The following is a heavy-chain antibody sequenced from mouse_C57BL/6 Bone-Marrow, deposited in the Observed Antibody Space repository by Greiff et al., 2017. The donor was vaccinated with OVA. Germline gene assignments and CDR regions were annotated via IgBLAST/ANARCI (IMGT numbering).Heavy chain of an antibody. D-gene: IGHD2-1*01. CDR1: GFTFSSYA. CDR3: TRALYYGNLGAY. V-gene: IGHV5-9-1*02. Sequence: EVMLVESGEGLVKPGGSLKLSCAASGFTFSSYAMSWVRQTPEKRLEWVAYISSGGDYIYYADTVKGRFTISRDNARNTLYLQSSSLKSEDTAMYYCTRALYYGNLGAYWGQGTLVTVSA. J-gene: IGHJ3*01. CDR2: ISSGGDYI.